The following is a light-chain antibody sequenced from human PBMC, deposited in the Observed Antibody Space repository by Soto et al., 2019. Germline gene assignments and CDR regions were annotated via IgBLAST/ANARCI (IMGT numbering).Light chain of an antibody. CDR2: DAS. Sequence: EIVLTQSPATLSLSPGERATLSCRASQSVGSYLAWYQHKPGQAPRLLIYDASNRATGIPARFSGSGSGTNLTITSSRLEAVDFAFYYRQKRSTSITFGQGTRLEIK. CDR3: QKRSTSIT. J-gene: IGKJ5*01. V-gene: IGKV3-11*01. CDR1: QSVGSY.